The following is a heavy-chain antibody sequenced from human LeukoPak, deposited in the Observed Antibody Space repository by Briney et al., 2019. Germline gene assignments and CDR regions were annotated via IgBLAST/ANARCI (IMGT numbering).Heavy chain of an antibody. CDR1: GGSISSYY. CDR2: IYYSGST. V-gene: IGHV4-59*01. D-gene: IGHD6-13*01. J-gene: IGHJ6*03. Sequence: SETLSLTCTVSGGSISSYYWSWIRQPPGKGLEWIGYIYYSGSTNYNPSLKSRFTISVDTSKNQFSLKLSSVTAADTAVYYCARDRSSSWYKALTNYYMDVWGKGTTVTVSS. CDR3: ARDRSSSWYKALTNYYMDV.